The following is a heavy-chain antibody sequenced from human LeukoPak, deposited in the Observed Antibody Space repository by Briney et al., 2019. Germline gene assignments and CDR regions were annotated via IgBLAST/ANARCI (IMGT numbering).Heavy chain of an antibody. V-gene: IGHV3-66*02. Sequence: GGSLRLSCAASGFTVNSNYMSWVRQAPGKGLEWVSVFYSGGSTYYADSVKGRFTISRDNSKNTLYLQMNSLRAEDTAVYYCARQRDRYYFDYSGQGTLVTVSS. CDR3: ARQRDRYYFDY. D-gene: IGHD1-14*01. J-gene: IGHJ4*02. CDR2: FYSGGST. CDR1: GFTVNSNY.